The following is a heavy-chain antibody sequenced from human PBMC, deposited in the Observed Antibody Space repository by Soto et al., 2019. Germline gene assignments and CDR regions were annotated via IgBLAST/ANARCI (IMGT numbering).Heavy chain of an antibody. J-gene: IGHJ6*03. V-gene: IGHV3-48*01. CDR2: ISSSSSTI. D-gene: IGHD2-21*01. Sequence: EVQLVESGGGLVQPGGSLRLSCAASGFTFSSYSMNWVRQAPGKGLEWVSYISSSSSTIYYADSVKGRFTISRDNAKNSLYLQMNSLRAEDAAVYYCARLPQNCGGDCYPHYYYYYMDVWGKGTTVTVSS. CDR1: GFTFSSYS. CDR3: ARLPQNCGGDCYPHYYYYYMDV.